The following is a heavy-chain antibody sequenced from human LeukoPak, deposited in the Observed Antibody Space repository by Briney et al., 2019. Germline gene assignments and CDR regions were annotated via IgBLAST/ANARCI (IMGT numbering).Heavy chain of an antibody. CDR3: AREAYDDFWSGSWRYYYYMDV. V-gene: IGHV4-38-2*02. CDR1: GYSISSGYY. Sequence: SETLSLTCTVSGYSISSGYYWGWIRQPPGKGLEWIGSIYHSGSTYYNPPLKSRVTISVDTSKNQFSLKLSSVTAADTAVYYCAREAYDDFWSGSWRYYYYMDVWGKGTTVTVSS. CDR2: IYHSGST. J-gene: IGHJ6*03. D-gene: IGHD3-3*01.